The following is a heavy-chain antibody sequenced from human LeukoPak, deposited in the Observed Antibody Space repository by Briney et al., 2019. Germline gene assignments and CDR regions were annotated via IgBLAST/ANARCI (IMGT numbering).Heavy chain of an antibody. Sequence: PGGSLRLSCAASGFTFGSYSMNWVRQAPGKGLEWVSSISSSSSYIYYADSVKGRFTISRDNAKNSLYLQMNSLRAEDTAVYYCARDQNRYYYGSGSPSWGQGTLVTVSS. CDR1: GFTFGSYS. J-gene: IGHJ5*02. D-gene: IGHD3-10*01. CDR3: ARDQNRYYYGSGSPS. V-gene: IGHV3-21*01. CDR2: ISSSSSYI.